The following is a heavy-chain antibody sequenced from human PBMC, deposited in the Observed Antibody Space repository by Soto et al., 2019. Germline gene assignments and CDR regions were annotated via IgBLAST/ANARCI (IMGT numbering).Heavy chain of an antibody. Sequence: SETLSLTCIVSGGSISSYYWSWIRQPPGKGLEWIGYIYYSGNTDYNPSLKSRLTISVDTSKNQFSLKLSSVSAADTAVYYCARTVVRTLDVWGQGNTVTV. V-gene: IGHV4-59*01. J-gene: IGHJ6*02. D-gene: IGHD2-15*01. CDR2: IYYSGNT. CDR1: GGSISSYY. CDR3: ARTVVRTLDV.